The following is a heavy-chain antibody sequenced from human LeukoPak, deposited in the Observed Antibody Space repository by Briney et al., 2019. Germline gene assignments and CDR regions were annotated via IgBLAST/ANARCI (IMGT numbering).Heavy chain of an antibody. CDR2: IYYSGST. V-gene: IGHV4-39*01. CDR3: ARNRRYYDFWSGYPADAFDI. J-gene: IGHJ3*02. Sequence: SETLSLTCTVSGGSISSSSYYWGWIRQPPGKGLEWIWSIYYSGSTYYNPSLKSRVTISVDTSKNQFSLKLSSVTAADTAVYYCARNRRYYDFWSGYPADAFDIWGQGTMVTVSS. CDR1: GGSISSSSYY. D-gene: IGHD3-3*01.